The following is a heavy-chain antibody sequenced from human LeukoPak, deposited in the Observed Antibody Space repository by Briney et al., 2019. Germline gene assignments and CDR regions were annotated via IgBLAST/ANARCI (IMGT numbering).Heavy chain of an antibody. CDR1: GFTFSSYA. D-gene: IGHD3-16*01. CDR3: AKRGFGFYYGMDV. V-gene: IGHV3-23*01. J-gene: IGHJ6*02. Sequence: GGSLRLSCAASGFTFSSYAMSWVRQAPGKGLEWVSAISGSGGSTYYADSVKGRFTISRDNSKNTLYLQMDSLRAEDTAVYYCAKRGFGFYYGMDVWGQGTTVTVSS. CDR2: ISGSGGST.